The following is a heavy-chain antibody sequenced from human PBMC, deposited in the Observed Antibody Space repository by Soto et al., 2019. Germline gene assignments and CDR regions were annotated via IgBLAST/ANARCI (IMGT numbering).Heavy chain of an antibody. V-gene: IGHV4-39*02. CDR1: GGSISSSSYY. Sequence: QLQLQESGPGLVKPSETLSLTCTVSGGSISSSSYYWGWIRQPPGKGLEWIGNIYYSGSAYYNPALKGRVTISGDMSKNNFSRKLSSVTAADTAVYYCARRGVSGPVDYWGQGTLVTVSS. J-gene: IGHJ4*02. CDR2: IYYSGSA. CDR3: ARRGVSGPVDY. D-gene: IGHD3-10*01.